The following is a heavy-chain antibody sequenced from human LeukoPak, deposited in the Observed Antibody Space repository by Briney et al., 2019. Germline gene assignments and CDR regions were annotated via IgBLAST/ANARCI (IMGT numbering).Heavy chain of an antibody. CDR3: ARDPVGATDY. CDR2: ISSSSSSI. J-gene: IGHJ4*02. V-gene: IGHV3-48*01. CDR1: GFTFSSYS. Sequence: GGSLRLSCAASGFTFSSYSMNWVRQAPGKGLEWVSYISSSSSSIYYADSVKGRVTISRDNAKNSLYLQVNSLRAEDTAVYYCARDPVGATDYWGERTLVTVSS. D-gene: IGHD1-26*01.